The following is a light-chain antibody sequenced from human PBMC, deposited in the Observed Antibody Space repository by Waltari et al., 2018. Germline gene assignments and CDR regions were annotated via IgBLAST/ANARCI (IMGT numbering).Light chain of an antibody. Sequence: QSALTQPPSASGSPGQSVTISCTGTSSDVGGYNYVSWYQQHPGKAPNLLIYEVSKRPSGAPGRCAGSKSGNTASLTVSGLQAEDEADYYCSSYAGSNNLVFGGGTKLTVL. V-gene: IGLV2-8*01. CDR3: SSYAGSNNLV. CDR2: EVS. J-gene: IGLJ3*02. CDR1: SSDVGGYNY.